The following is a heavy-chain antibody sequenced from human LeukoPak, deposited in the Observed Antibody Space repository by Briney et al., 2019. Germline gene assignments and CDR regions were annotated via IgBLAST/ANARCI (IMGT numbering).Heavy chain of an antibody. V-gene: IGHV4-39*01. CDR3: ARTMAAPFLDSHGMDV. J-gene: IGHJ6*02. CDR1: GGSISSSSYY. D-gene: IGHD3/OR15-3a*01. CDR2: SYYSGNT. Sequence: SETLSLTCIVSGGSISSSSYYWGWIRQSPGKGLEWIGSSYYSGNTYYNPSLKSRVTISVDTSKNQFSLKLSSVTAADTAVYYCARTMAAPFLDSHGMDVWGQGTTVTVSS.